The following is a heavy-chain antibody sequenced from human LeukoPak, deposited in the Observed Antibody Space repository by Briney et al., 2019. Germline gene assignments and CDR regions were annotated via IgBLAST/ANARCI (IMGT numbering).Heavy chain of an antibody. CDR1: GGSISSGGYY. D-gene: IGHD6-6*01. J-gene: IGHJ5*02. CDR3: ASCSSSSFWFDP. V-gene: IGHV4-31*03. CDR2: IYYSGST. Sequence: SQTLSLTCTVSGGSISSGGYYWSWIRQHPGKGLEWIGYIYYSGSTYYNPSLKSRVTISVDTSKNQFSLKLSSVTAADTAVYYCASCSSSSFWFDPWGQGTLVTVSS.